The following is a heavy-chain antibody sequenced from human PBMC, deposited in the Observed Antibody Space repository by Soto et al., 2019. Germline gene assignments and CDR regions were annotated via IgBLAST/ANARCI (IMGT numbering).Heavy chain of an antibody. CDR3: ARGGSEGGLDV. V-gene: IGHV4-59*01. D-gene: IGHD3-10*01. Sequence: QMQLQESGPGVVKPSETLSLTCTVSGASISTYYWTWIRQAPGKGLEWIGYLYYSGNTNYNPSLKSRVTMSVDTSKNHFYQTLTSATAADTAVYFCARGGSEGGLDVWGQGTTVAVSS. J-gene: IGHJ6*02. CDR2: LYYSGNT. CDR1: GASISTYY.